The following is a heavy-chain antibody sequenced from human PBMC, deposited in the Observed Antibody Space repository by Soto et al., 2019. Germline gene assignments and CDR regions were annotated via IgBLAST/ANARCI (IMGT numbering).Heavy chain of an antibody. V-gene: IGHV3-11*05. J-gene: IGHJ4*02. CDR3: ARDRTWYSNDFDY. D-gene: IGHD1-26*01. CDR2: ISSSSSYT. Sequence: QVQLVESGGGLVKPGGSLRLSCAASGFTFSDYYMTWIRQAPGKGLEWVSYISSSSSYTNYADSVKGRFTISRDNAKNSLYLQMNSLRAEDTAVYYCARDRTWYSNDFDYWGQGTLVTVSS. CDR1: GFTFSDYY.